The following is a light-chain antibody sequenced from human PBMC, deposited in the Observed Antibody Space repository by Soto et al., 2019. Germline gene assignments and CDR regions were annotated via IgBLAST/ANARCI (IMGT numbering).Light chain of an antibody. CDR3: SSYTSSSLPV. J-gene: IGLJ2*01. Sequence: QSVLTQPASVSGSPGQSITISCTGTSSDVGGYNYVSWYQQHPGKAPKLMIYEVSNRPSGVSNRFSGSKSGNTASLTISGLQAEDEADYYCSSYTSSSLPVFGGGTKLTAL. CDR2: EVS. CDR1: SSDVGGYNY. V-gene: IGLV2-14*01.